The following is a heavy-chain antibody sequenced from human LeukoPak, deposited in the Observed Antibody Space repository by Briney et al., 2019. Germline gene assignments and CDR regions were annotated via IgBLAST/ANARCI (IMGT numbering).Heavy chain of an antibody. Sequence: ASVKASCKVSGYTLTEVSLHWVRQTPGKGLEWMGGFDPEDGATIYAQRFQGRVTMTEDTSTDTAYMELSGLRSDDTGIYYCTKDRREFETLTISGAFDIWGQGTMVTVSS. J-gene: IGHJ3*02. D-gene: IGHD1-26*01. CDR1: GYTLTEVS. CDR3: TKDRREFETLTISGAFDI. CDR2: FDPEDGAT. V-gene: IGHV1-24*01.